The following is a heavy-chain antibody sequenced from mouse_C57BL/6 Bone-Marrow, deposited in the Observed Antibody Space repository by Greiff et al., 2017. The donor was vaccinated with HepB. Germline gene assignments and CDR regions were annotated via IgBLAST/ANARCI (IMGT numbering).Heavy chain of an antibody. CDR3: ARDYDYDGDFDY. V-gene: IGHV5-4*01. CDR2: ISDGGSYT. D-gene: IGHD2-4*01. J-gene: IGHJ2*01. Sequence: EVMLVESGGGLVKPGGSLKLSCAASGFTFSSYAMSWVRQTPEKRLEWVATISDGGSYTYYPDNVKGRFTISRDNAKNNLYLQMSHLKSEDTAMYYCARDYDYDGDFDYWGQGTTLTVSS. CDR1: GFTFSSYA.